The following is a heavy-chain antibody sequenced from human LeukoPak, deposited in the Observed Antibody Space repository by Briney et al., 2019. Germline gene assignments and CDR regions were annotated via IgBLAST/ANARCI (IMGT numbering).Heavy chain of an antibody. Sequence: GGSLRLSCAASGFTFSSYSMNWVRQAPGKGLEWVSSISSSSSYIYYADSVKGQFTISRDNAKNSLSLQMNNLRVEDTAIYYCARRKTDYGDFDYWGQGAPVTVSS. J-gene: IGHJ4*02. V-gene: IGHV3-21*04. CDR2: ISSSSSYI. CDR3: ARRKTDYGDFDY. D-gene: IGHD4-17*01. CDR1: GFTFSSYS.